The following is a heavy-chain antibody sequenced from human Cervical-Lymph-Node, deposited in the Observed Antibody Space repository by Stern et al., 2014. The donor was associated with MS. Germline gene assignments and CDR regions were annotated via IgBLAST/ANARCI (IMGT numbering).Heavy chain of an antibody. J-gene: IGHJ4*02. V-gene: IGHV3-21*01. D-gene: IGHD2-2*01. CDR2: ISTTSTYR. Sequence: EVQLVESGGGLVKPGGSRRLPCAVAGFPFSSDTMNWGRQDPGKGLELVSSISTTSTYRYYADSVEVRFTISRDNAKNSLFLLMNSLRAEDTAVYYCATLPLHTSLDYWGQGILVTVSS. CDR1: GFPFSSDT. CDR3: ATLPLHTSLDY.